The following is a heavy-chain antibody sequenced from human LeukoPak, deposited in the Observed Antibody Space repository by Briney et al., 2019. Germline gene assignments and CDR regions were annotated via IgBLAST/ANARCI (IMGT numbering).Heavy chain of an antibody. J-gene: IGHJ6*02. V-gene: IGHV4-59*01. CDR3: ASDLIAAAGDYYYYGMDV. CDR1: GGSISSYY. Sequence: SETLSLTCTVSGGSISSYYWSWIRQPPGKGLEWIGYICYSGSTHYNPSLKSRVTISVDTSKNQFSLKLRSVTAADTAVYYCASDLIAAAGDYYYYGMDVWGQGTTVTVSS. D-gene: IGHD6-13*01. CDR2: ICYSGST.